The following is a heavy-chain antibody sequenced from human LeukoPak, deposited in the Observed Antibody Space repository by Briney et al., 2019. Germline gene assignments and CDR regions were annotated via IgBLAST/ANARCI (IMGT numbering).Heavy chain of an antibody. CDR1: GFTFSSYS. Sequence: GGSLRLSCVASGFTFSSYSMNWVRQAPGKGLEWVSYIRTSPSVTNYADSVKGRFTVSRDNVENLVFLQMSSLRVEDTAVYYCVRDHRWAFDYWGQGTLVTVS. CDR3: VRDHRWAFDY. CDR2: IRTSPSVT. J-gene: IGHJ4*02. V-gene: IGHV3-48*01.